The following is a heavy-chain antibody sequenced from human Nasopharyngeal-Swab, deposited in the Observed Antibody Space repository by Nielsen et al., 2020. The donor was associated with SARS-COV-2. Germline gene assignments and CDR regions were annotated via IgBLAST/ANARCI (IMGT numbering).Heavy chain of an antibody. CDR1: GGSISSGSIRSYY. CDR2: FSYTGIT. D-gene: IGHD1-26*01. J-gene: IGHJ4*02. V-gene: IGHV4-61*01. Sequence: SETLSLTCTVSGGSISSGSIRSYYWSWIRQPPGKGLEWIGYFSYTGITNYNPSLKSRVTISVGMSKNQFSLKLSSVAAADTAVYYCAREVVGGLVDSWGQGTLVTVSS. CDR3: AREVVGGLVDS.